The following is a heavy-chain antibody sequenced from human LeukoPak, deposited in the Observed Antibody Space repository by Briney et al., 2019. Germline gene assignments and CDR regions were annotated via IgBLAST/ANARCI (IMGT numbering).Heavy chain of an antibody. CDR3: ASPLGYCSGGSCYGGYFDY. V-gene: IGHV4-39*01. CDR2: IYYSGST. Sequence: SETLSLTXAVYGGSFGSYYWGWIRQAPGKGLEWLGSIYYSGSTYYNPSLKSRVTISVDTSKNQFSLKLSSVTAADTAVYYCASPLGYCSGGSCYGGYFDYWGQGTLVTVSS. J-gene: IGHJ4*02. CDR1: GGSFGSYY. D-gene: IGHD2-15*01.